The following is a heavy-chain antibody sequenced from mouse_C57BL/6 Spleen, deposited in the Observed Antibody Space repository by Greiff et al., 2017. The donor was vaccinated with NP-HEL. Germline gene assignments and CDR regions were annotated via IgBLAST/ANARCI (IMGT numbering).Heavy chain of an antibody. CDR1: GYAFTSYW. J-gene: IGHJ4*01. Sequence: VQLQQPGAELVRPGSSVKLSCKASGYAFTSYWMHWVKQRPIQGLEWIGNIDPSDSETHYNQKFKDKATLTVDKSSSTAYMQLSSLTSEDSAVYYCASTVVPHYYAMDYWGQGTSVTVSS. D-gene: IGHD1-1*01. CDR3: ASTVVPHYYAMDY. CDR2: IDPSDSET. V-gene: IGHV1-52*01.